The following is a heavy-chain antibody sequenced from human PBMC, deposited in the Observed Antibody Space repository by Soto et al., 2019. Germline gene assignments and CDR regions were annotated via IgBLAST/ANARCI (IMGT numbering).Heavy chain of an antibody. CDR1: GYNCTSYA. D-gene: IGHD3-16*01. CDR3: ARTDYSYLDY. CDR2: INAGNGNT. Sequence: QVQLVQSGAEVKKPGASVKVSCKASGYNCTSYALHWVRQAPGQRLAWMGWINAGNGNTKYSQKFQGRVTITRDTSASPAYMELSSLRSEDTSVYYCARTDYSYLDYWGHGTLVTVSS. J-gene: IGHJ4*01. V-gene: IGHV1-3*01.